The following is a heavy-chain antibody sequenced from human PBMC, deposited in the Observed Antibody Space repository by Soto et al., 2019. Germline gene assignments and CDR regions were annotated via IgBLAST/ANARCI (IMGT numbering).Heavy chain of an antibody. CDR3: VKEHYSSSYLFDY. Sequence: PGGSLRLSCSASGFTFSSYAVHWVRQAPGKGLEYVSAISSNGGNTYYADSVKGRFTISRDNSKNTLYLQMSSLRAEDTAVYYCVKEHYSSSYLFDYWGQGTLVTVSS. CDR2: ISSNGGNT. D-gene: IGHD6-6*01. J-gene: IGHJ4*02. V-gene: IGHV3-64D*06. CDR1: GFTFSSYA.